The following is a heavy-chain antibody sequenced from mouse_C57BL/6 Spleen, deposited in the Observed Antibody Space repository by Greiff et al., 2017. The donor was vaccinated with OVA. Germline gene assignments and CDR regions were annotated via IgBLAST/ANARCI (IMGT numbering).Heavy chain of an antibody. D-gene: IGHD1-1*01. V-gene: IGHV5-17*01. CDR3: AKELVAPFAY. CDR1: GFTFSDYG. CDR2: ISSGSSTI. J-gene: IGHJ3*01. Sequence: EVHLVESGGGLVKPGGSLKLSCAASGFTFSDYGMHWVRQAPEKGLEWVAYISSGSSTIYYADTVKGRFTISRDNAKNTLFLQMTSLRSEDTAMYYCAKELVAPFAYWGQGTLVTVSA.